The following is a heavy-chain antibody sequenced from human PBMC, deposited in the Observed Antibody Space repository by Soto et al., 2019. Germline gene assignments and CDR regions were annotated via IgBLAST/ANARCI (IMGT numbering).Heavy chain of an antibody. V-gene: IGHV3-53*01. CDR3: ARDNYEITPRGYKQALYRKASYYGMDV. Sequence: GGSLRLSCAASGFTVSSNYMSWVRQAPGKGLEWVSVIYSGGSTYYADSVKGRFTISRDNSKNTLYLQMNSLRAEDTAVYYCARDNYEITPRGYKQALYRKASYYGMDVWGQGTTVTVSS. J-gene: IGHJ6*02. CDR2: IYSGGST. D-gene: IGHD5-12*01. CDR1: GFTVSSNY.